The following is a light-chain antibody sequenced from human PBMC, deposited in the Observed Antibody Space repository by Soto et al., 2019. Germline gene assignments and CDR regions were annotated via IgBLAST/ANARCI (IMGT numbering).Light chain of an antibody. CDR1: QSVLFSSNNKNY. V-gene: IGKV4-1*01. J-gene: IGKJ1*01. CDR3: QHYNSYSEA. CDR2: KAS. Sequence: DIVMTQSPDSLAVFPGARATINCKSSQSVLFSSNNKNYLAWYQQKPGKAPKLLIYKASTLKSGVPSRFSGSGSGTEFTLTISSLQPDDFATYYCQHYNSYSEAFGQGTKVELK.